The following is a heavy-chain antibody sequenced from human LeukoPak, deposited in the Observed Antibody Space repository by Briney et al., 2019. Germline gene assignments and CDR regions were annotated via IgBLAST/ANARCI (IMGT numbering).Heavy chain of an antibody. D-gene: IGHD3-22*01. Sequence: SETLSLTCTVSGGSITNYYWTWIRQPAGKGLEWIGRIYSSGTTTYNPSLKSRVDMSVDTSKNQFSLKLSSVTAADTAVYYCARQPWHDSRAFDIWGQGTMVTVSS. V-gene: IGHV4-4*07. CDR1: GGSITNYY. CDR3: ARQPWHDSRAFDI. J-gene: IGHJ3*02. CDR2: IYSSGTT.